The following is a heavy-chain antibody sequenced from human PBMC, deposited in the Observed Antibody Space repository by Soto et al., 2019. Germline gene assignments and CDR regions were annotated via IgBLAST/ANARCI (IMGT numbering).Heavy chain of an antibody. Sequence: AGPTLVNPTETLTLTCTVSGFSLSNARMGVSWIRQPPGKALEWLAHIFSNDEKSYSTSLKSRLTISKDTSKSQVVLTMTNMDPVDTATYYCARIRYYYDSSGYPYYYYGMDVWGQGTKVTVSS. CDR2: IFSNDEK. V-gene: IGHV2-26*01. CDR3: ARIRYYYDSSGYPYYYYGMDV. D-gene: IGHD3-22*01. J-gene: IGHJ6*02. CDR1: GFSLSNARMG.